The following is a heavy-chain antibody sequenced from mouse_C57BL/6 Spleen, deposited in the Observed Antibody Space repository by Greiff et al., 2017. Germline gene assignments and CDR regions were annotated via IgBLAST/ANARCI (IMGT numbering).Heavy chain of an antibody. V-gene: IGHV5-17*01. CDR1: GFTFSDYG. J-gene: IGHJ4*01. Sequence: EVKLMESGGGLVKPGGSLKLSCAASGFTFSDYGMHWVRQAPEKGLEWVAYISSGSSTIYYADTVKGRFTISRDNAKNTLFLQMTSLRSEDTAMYDCARGEYYAMDYWGKGTSVTVSS. CDR3: ARGEYYAMDY. CDR2: ISSGSSTI.